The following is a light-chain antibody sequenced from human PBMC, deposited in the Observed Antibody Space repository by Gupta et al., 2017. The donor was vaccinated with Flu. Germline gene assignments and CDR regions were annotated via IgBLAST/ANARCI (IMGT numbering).Light chain of an antibody. CDR1: RSNIGAGYA. Sequence: QSVLTQPPSVSGAPGQRVTITCTGRRSNIGAGYAVHWYQQLPGAAPKLLIYGNTNRPSGVPDRFSGSKSGTSASLAITGLQSEDEADYYCQSYDNSLSGSYVFATGTKVTVL. CDR2: GNT. CDR3: QSYDNSLSGSYV. V-gene: IGLV1-40*01. J-gene: IGLJ1*01.